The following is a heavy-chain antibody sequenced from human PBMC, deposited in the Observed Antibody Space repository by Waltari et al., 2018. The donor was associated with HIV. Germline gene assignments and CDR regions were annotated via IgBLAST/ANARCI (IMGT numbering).Heavy chain of an antibody. CDR2: INHSGST. CDR3: ASGVRGAVDI. V-gene: IGHV4-34*01. CDR1: GGSFRGYY. J-gene: IGHJ3*02. Sequence: QVQLQQWGAGLLKPSETLSLTCAVYGGSFRGYYWSWIRQPPGKGLEWIGEINHSGSTNYNPSLKSRVTISVDTSKNQFSLKLSSVTAADTAVYYCASGVRGAVDIWGQGTMVTVSS.